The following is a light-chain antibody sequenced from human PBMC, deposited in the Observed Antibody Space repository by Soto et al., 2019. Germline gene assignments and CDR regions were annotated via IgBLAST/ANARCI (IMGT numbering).Light chain of an antibody. CDR2: AAS. V-gene: IGKV1-39*01. Sequence: EIQMTQAPSSLSTSEEERGTITCRASQSISSYLNWYQQKPGKAPKLLIYAASSLQSGVPSRFSGSGSGTDFTLSICSLQPEDFATYFCQQTYSTSWTVGQGTKV. J-gene: IGKJ1*01. CDR3: QQTYSTSWT. CDR1: QSISSY.